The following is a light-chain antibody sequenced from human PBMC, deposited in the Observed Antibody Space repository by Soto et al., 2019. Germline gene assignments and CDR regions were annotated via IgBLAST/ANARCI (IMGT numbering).Light chain of an antibody. CDR1: QTIGTW. CDR2: DAS. J-gene: IGKJ1*01. Sequence: DLQLTQSPSPLSPSVGARVSIACRASQTIGTWLAWYQQRPGKAPRLLIYDASSLDSGVPARFSGSGSGTDFTLTISSLQPEDVATYYCQKYNSASWTFGQGTKVDIK. CDR3: QKYNSASWT. V-gene: IGKV1-5*01.